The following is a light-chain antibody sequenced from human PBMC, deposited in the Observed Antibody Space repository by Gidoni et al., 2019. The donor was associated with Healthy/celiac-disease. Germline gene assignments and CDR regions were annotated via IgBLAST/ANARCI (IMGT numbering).Light chain of an antibody. CDR3: QQSYSTPRT. CDR1: QSISSY. V-gene: IGKV1-39*01. CDR2: AAS. Sequence: DIQMTQSPSSLSASVGDRVTITCRASQSISSYLNWYQQKPGKAPKLLIYAASTLQRGVPSRFSGSGSGTDFTLTISSLQPEDFATYYCQQSYSTPRTFGQGPKVEIK. J-gene: IGKJ1*01.